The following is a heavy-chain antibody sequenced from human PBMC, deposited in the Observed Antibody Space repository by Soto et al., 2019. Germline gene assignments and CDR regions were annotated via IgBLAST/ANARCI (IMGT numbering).Heavy chain of an antibody. CDR1: GGSISSGGYY. Sequence: SETLSLTCTVSGGSISSGGYYWSWIRPHPGKGLEWIGYIYYSGSTYYNPSLKSRVTISVDTSKNQFSLKLSSVTAADTAVYYCARDDARDVNWFDPWGQGTLVTVSS. J-gene: IGHJ5*02. CDR2: IYYSGST. CDR3: ARDDARDVNWFDP. V-gene: IGHV4-31*03.